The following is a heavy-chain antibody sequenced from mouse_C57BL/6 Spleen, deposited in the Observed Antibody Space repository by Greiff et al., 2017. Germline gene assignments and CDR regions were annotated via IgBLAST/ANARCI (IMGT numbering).Heavy chain of an antibody. CDR1: GFTFSDYG. Sequence: EVHLVESGGGLVKPGGSLKLSCAASGFTFSDYGMHWVRQAPEKGLEWVAYISSGSSTIYYADTVKGRFTISRDNAKNTLFLQVTSLMSEGTAVYCCAREGWFAYWGQGTLVTVSA. CDR3: AREGWFAY. CDR2: ISSGSSTI. J-gene: IGHJ3*01. V-gene: IGHV5-17*01.